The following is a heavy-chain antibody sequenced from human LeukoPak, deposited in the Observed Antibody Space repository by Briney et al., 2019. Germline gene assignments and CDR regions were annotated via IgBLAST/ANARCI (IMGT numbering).Heavy chain of an antibody. J-gene: IGHJ6*03. CDR3: ARDHGSMVRGVIGRSSDYYYHYYMDV. CDR2: ISWNSGSI. CDR1: GFTFDDYA. Sequence: GGSLRLSCAASGFTFDDYAMHWVRQAPGKGLEWVSGISWNSGSIVYADSVKGRFTISRDNAKNSLYLQMNSLRAEDTAVYYCARDHGSMVRGVIGRSSDYYYHYYMDVWGKGTTVTVSS. V-gene: IGHV3-9*01. D-gene: IGHD3-10*01.